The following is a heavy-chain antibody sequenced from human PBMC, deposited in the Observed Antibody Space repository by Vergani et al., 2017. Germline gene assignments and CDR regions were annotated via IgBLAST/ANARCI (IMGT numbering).Heavy chain of an antibody. Sequence: QVQLQQWGAGLLKPSETLSLTCAVYGGSFSGYYWSWIRQPPGKGLEWIGEINHSGSTNYNPSLKSRVTISVDTSKNQFSLKLSSVTAADTAVYYCARGGRLGGFDPWGQGTLVTVSS. CDR3: ARGGRLGGFDP. CDR2: INHSGST. D-gene: IGHD3-10*01. V-gene: IGHV4-34*01. J-gene: IGHJ5*02. CDR1: GGSFSGYY.